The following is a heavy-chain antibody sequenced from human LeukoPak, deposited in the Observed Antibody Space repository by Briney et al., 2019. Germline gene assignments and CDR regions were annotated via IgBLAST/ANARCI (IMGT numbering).Heavy chain of an antibody. CDR2: IYYSGST. CDR3: ARWVRDYYDSSGLIDY. CDR1: GGSFSSYY. V-gene: IGHV4-59*01. Sequence: SETLSLTCTVSGGSFSSYYWSWIRQPPGKGLEWIGYIYYSGSTNYNPSLKSRVTISVDTSKNQFSLKLSSVTAADTAVYYCARWVRDYYDSSGLIDYWGQGTLVTVSS. J-gene: IGHJ4*02. D-gene: IGHD3-22*01.